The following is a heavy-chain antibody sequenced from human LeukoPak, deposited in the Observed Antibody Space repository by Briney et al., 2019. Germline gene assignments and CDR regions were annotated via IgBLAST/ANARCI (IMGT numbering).Heavy chain of an antibody. D-gene: IGHD5-12*01. CDR3: GKTRGYTGYDPPDY. Sequence: ASVKVSCKATGYTFTGYYMHWVRQAPGQGLEWMGWINPNSGGTNYAQKFQGRVTMTRDTSISTAYMELSSLRSDDTAVYYCGKTRGYTGYDPPDYWGQGTLVTVSS. CDR1: GYTFTGYY. V-gene: IGHV1-2*02. J-gene: IGHJ4*02. CDR2: INPNSGGT.